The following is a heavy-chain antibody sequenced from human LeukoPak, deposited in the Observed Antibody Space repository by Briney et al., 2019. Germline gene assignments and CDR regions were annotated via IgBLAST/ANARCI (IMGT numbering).Heavy chain of an antibody. D-gene: IGHD3-3*01. Sequence: ASVKVSCKASGYTFTSYYMHWVRQAPGQGLERMGIINPSGGSTSYAQKFQGRVTMTRDTSTSTVYMELSSLRSEDTAVYYCARGPRITIFGVVITFYGMDVWGQGTTVTVSS. CDR2: INPSGGST. CDR1: GYTFTSYY. CDR3: ARGPRITIFGVVITFYGMDV. J-gene: IGHJ6*02. V-gene: IGHV1-46*01.